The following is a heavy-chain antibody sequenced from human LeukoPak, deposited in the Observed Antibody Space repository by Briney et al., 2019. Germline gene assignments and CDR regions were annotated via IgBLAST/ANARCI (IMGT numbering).Heavy chain of an antibody. CDR1: GGSINSYY. D-gene: IGHD3-10*01. CDR3: ARDPLHCFGSAPPARDF. J-gene: IGHJ4*02. CDR2: IYTSGSS. V-gene: IGHV4-4*07. Sequence: PSETLSLTCTVSGGSINSYYWSWVRQPAGKGLEWIGRIYTSGSSNFNPSLKNRLSLSVDTSKNQFSLKLTSVTAAATAVYYCARDPLHCFGSAPPARDFWGQGTLVTVSS.